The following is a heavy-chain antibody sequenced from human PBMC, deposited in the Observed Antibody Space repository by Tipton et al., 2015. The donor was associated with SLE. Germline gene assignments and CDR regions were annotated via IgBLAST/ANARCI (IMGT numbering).Heavy chain of an antibody. Sequence: TLSLTCTVSGYSISSGYYWGWIRQPPGKGLEWIGSIYHSGSTYYNPSLKSRVTISVDTSKNQFSLKLSSVTAADTAVYYCARGGEYQLGMDYFDYWGQGMLVTVSS. CDR1: GYSISSGYY. CDR3: ARGGEYQLGMDYFDY. D-gene: IGHD2-2*01. V-gene: IGHV4-38-2*02. J-gene: IGHJ4*02. CDR2: IYHSGST.